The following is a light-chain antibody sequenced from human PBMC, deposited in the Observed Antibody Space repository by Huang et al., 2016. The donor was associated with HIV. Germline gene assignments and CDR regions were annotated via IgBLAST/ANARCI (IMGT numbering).Light chain of an antibody. CDR3: MQGLQTPPT. J-gene: IGKJ2*01. V-gene: IGKV2-28*01. CDR2: LNS. CDR1: QNLLHSSGHNR. Sequence: EIVMTQSPLSLPVSPGQPASISCTSSQNLLHSSGHNRLDWYLEETGHSPQLLIFLNSKRAPWVPDKFTGMGLGLNFTLSINKVQPDDVGIYYCMQGLQTPPTFGQGTKLEI.